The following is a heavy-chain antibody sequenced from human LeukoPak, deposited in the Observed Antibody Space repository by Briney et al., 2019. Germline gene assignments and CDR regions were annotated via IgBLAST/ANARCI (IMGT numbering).Heavy chain of an antibody. Sequence: PGRSLRLSCAASGFTFSSYGMHWVRQAPGKGLEWVAVISYDGSNKYYADSVKGRFTISRDNSKNTLYLQMNSLRAEDTAVYYCARARGMQHYFDYWGQGTLVTVSS. CDR1: GFTFSSYG. CDR3: ARARGMQHYFDY. CDR2: ISYDGSNK. D-gene: IGHD3-16*01. V-gene: IGHV3-30*03. J-gene: IGHJ4*02.